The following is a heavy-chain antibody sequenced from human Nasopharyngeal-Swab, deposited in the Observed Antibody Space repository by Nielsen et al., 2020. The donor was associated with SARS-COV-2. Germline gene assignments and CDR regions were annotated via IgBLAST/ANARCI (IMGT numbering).Heavy chain of an antibody. CDR2: ISGSGGST. J-gene: IGHJ6*02. D-gene: IGHD6-6*01. V-gene: IGHV3-23*01. CDR1: GFTFSSYA. Sequence: GESLKISCAASGFTFSSYAMSWVRQAPGKGLEWVSAISGSGGSTYYADSVKGRFTISRDNSKNTLYLQMNSLRAEDTAVYYCAKGSTAAPYYYYGMDVWGQGTTVTVSS. CDR3: AKGSTAAPYYYYGMDV.